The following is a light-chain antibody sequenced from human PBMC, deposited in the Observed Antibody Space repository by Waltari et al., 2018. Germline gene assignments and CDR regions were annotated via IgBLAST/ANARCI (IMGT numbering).Light chain of an antibody. CDR1: QSINNW. Sequence: DIQMTQPPSTLSASVGDRVTITCRASQSINNWLAWYQQKQGKAPKLLIYKASSLESGVPSRFSGSGSGTEFTLTISSLQPDDFATYYCQHYITYPYTFGGGTQVEI. J-gene: IGKJ4*01. V-gene: IGKV1-5*03. CDR2: KAS. CDR3: QHYITYPYT.